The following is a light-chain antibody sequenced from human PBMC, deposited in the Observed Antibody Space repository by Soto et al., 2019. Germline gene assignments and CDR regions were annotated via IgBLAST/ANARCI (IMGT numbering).Light chain of an antibody. CDR3: QQYDSSPRT. Sequence: EFVLTQSPGTLSLSPVERATLSCMASQTVRNNYLAWYQQKPGQAPRPLIYGVSSRATGIPDRFSGSGSGTDFTLTISRLEPEDFAVYYCQQYDSSPRTFGQGTKVDIK. V-gene: IGKV3-20*01. CDR2: GVS. CDR1: QTVRNNY. J-gene: IGKJ1*01.